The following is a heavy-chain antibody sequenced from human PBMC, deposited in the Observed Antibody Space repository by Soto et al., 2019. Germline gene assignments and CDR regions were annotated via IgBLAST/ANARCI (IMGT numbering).Heavy chain of an antibody. D-gene: IGHD6-19*01. V-gene: IGHV4-31*03. Sequence: PSETLSLTCTVSGGSISSGGYYWSWIRLHPGKGLEWIGYIYYSGSTYYNPSLKSRVTISVDTSKNQFSLKLSSVTAAATAVYYCARDRRYSSGWYLGWFDPWGQGTLVTVSS. CDR3: ARDRRYSSGWYLGWFDP. CDR2: IYYSGST. J-gene: IGHJ5*02. CDR1: GGSISSGGYY.